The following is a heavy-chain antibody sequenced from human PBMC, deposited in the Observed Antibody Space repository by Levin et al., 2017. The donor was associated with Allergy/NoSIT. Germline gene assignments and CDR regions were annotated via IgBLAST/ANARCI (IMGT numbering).Heavy chain of an antibody. Sequence: GGSLRLSCAASGFYFNTETIHWVRQAPGKGLEWVAVISYDGNYKFYGESVEGRFTISRDNSRKTVLLQMNSLRINDTAVYYCAKRLRLFDWSPYGAAFDLWGRGTMVTVSS. D-gene: IGHD3-9*01. CDR3: AKRLRLFDWSPYGAAFDL. CDR1: GFYFNTET. V-gene: IGHV3-30*01. CDR2: ISYDGNYK. J-gene: IGHJ3*01.